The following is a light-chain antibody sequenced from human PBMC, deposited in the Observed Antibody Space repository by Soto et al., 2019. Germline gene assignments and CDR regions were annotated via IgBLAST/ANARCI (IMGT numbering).Light chain of an antibody. J-gene: IGKJ2*01. CDR3: QQYDTSPPLYT. CDR2: GAS. V-gene: IGKV3-20*01. Sequence: EIVLTQSPGTLSLSPGERATLSCRASQSVDSVYLTWYQQKPGQAPRLLIYGASTRAAGIPSRFSGSGSGTDFTLTISRLEPDDFVVYYCQQYDTSPPLYTFGQGTKLEFK. CDR1: QSVDSVY.